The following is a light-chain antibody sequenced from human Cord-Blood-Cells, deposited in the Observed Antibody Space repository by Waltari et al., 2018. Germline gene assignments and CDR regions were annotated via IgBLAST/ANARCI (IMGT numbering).Light chain of an antibody. J-gene: IGKJ3*01. CDR1: QSVSSN. CDR2: GAS. CDR3: QQYNNWPFT. Sequence: EIVMTQSPATLPLSPGARATLSCRASQSVSSNLAWYQQKPGQAPRLLIYGASTRATGIPARLSGSGSGTEFTLTISSLQSEDFAVYYCQQYNNWPFTFGPGTKVDIK. V-gene: IGKV3-15*01.